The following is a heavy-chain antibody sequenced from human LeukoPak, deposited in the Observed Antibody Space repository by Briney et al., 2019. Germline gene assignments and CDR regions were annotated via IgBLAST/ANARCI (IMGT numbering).Heavy chain of an antibody. J-gene: IGHJ3*02. D-gene: IGHD3-3*01. V-gene: IGHV3-7*01. CDR2: IKQDGSEK. CDR1: GFTFSRYW. Sequence: GGSLRLSCAASGFTFSRYWMSWVRQAPGKGLEWVANIKQDGSEKYYVDSVKGRFTISRDNAKNSLYLQMNSLRAEDTAVYYCARGYDFWSGYGAFDIWGQGTMVTVSS. CDR3: ARGYDFWSGYGAFDI.